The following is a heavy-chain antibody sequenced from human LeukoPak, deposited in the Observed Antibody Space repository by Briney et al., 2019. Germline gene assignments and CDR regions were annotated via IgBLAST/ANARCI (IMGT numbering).Heavy chain of an antibody. CDR3: ARDIHYDYVWGSYQSTGAFDI. J-gene: IGHJ3*02. D-gene: IGHD3-16*01. Sequence: AASVKVSCKASGYTFTSYYMHWVRQAPGQGLEWMGIINPSGGSTSYAQKFQGRVTMTRDTSTSTVYMELSSLRSEDTAVYYCARDIHYDYVWGSYQSTGAFDIWGQGTMVTVSS. V-gene: IGHV1-46*01. CDR2: INPSGGST. CDR1: GYTFTSYY.